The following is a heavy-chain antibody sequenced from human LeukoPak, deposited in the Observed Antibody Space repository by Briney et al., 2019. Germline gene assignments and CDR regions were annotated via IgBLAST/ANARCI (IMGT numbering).Heavy chain of an antibody. J-gene: IGHJ4*02. CDR2: ISAYNGNT. D-gene: IGHD3-22*01. V-gene: IGHV1-18*01. CDR3: ARDQASYYYDSSGPLGY. Sequence: GASVKVSCKASGYTFTSYGISWVRQAPGQGLAWMGWISAYNGNTNYAQKLQGRVTMTTDTSTSTAYMELRSLRSDDTAVYYCARDQASYYYDSSGPLGYWGQGTLVTVSS. CDR1: GYTFTSYG.